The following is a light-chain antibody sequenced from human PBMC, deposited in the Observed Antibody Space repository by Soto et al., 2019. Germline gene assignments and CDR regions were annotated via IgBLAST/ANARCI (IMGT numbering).Light chain of an antibody. J-gene: IGKJ1*01. CDR3: QQYSSHST. CDR1: ESISNF. V-gene: IGKV1-5*03. Sequence: DIQMTQSPSTLSASVGDRVTITCRASESISNFLAWYQQKPGKAPKLLIYQASSLENGVPSRFSGSGSGTEFSLTISSLQPDDFATYYCQQYSSHSTFGQGTKVDIK. CDR2: QAS.